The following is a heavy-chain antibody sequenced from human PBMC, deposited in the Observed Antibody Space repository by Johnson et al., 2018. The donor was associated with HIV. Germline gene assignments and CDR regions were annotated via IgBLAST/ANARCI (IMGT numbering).Heavy chain of an antibody. CDR2: IKQDGSEK. CDR3: ARDESYRRYALTALDI. D-gene: IGHD1-14*01. V-gene: IGHV3-7*05. Sequence: VQLVESGGGLIQPGGSLRLSCAASGFTFSSYWMSWVRQAPGKGLEWVANIKQDGSEKYYVDSVKGRFTISRDNAKNSLFLQMNSLRAEDTAVYFCARDESYRRYALTALDIWGQGTMVIVSS. CDR1: GFTFSSYW. J-gene: IGHJ3*02.